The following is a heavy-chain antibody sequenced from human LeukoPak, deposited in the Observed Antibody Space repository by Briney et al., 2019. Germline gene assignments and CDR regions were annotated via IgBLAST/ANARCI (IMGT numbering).Heavy chain of an antibody. Sequence: SETLSLTCTVSGGSISSRSSYWGWIRQPPGKGLEWIGSISYSGSTDYNPSLKSRATISADTSKNQFSLKLRTVTAADTAVYYCARRVSGGYYPLNFDFWGQGTRVTVSA. J-gene: IGHJ4*02. D-gene: IGHD3-22*01. CDR3: ARRVSGGYYPLNFDF. CDR2: ISYSGST. CDR1: GGSISSRSSY. V-gene: IGHV4-39*01.